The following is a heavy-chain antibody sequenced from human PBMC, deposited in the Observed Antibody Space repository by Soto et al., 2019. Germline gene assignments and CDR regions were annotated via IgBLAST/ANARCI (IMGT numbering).Heavy chain of an antibody. J-gene: IGHJ6*03. Sequence: GGSLRLSCAVSGFTFRAYWMSWVRQAPGKGLEWVANIKQDGSEKKYVESVKGRFTISRDNAQSSLYLQMNSLRADDTAVYYCARLDYYMDVWGKGTTVTVSS. CDR2: IKQDGSEK. CDR1: GFTFRAYW. V-gene: IGHV3-7*01. CDR3: ARLDYYMDV.